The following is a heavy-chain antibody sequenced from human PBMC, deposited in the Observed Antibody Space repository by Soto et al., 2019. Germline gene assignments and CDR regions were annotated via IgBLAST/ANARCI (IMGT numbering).Heavy chain of an antibody. CDR2: IYYSGSI. CDR1: GGSISSSNYY. V-gene: IGHV4-39*01. Sequence: QLQLQESGPGLVKPSETLSLTCTVSGGSISSSNYYWGWIRQPPGKGLEWIGTIYYSGSIYYNPSLKSRVTISVDTSKHQFALKLSSVTAADTAVYYCACLLNGDYVGLDVWGQGTTVTVSS. CDR3: ACLLNGDYVGLDV. D-gene: IGHD4-17*01. J-gene: IGHJ6*02.